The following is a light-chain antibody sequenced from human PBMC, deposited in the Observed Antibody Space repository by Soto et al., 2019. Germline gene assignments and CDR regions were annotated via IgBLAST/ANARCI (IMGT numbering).Light chain of an antibody. Sequence: QSVLTQPPSVSGAPRQRVTISCTGSSSNIGAGYDVHWYQQFPGTAPKLLIYGNSNRPSGVPDRFSGSKSGSSASLAIIGLQAEDEADYYCQSYDSSLSGYVFGTGTQLTVL. CDR3: QSYDSSLSGYV. J-gene: IGLJ1*01. V-gene: IGLV1-40*01. CDR1: SSNIGAGYD. CDR2: GNS.